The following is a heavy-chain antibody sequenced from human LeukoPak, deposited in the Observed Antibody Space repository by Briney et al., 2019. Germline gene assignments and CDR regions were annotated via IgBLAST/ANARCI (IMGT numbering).Heavy chain of an antibody. J-gene: IGHJ3*02. CDR3: ARDQWVLLWFGESADAFDI. CDR1: GGTFSSYA. V-gene: IGHV1-69*13. D-gene: IGHD3-10*01. CDR2: IIPIFGTA. Sequence: ASVKVSCKASGGTFSSYAISWVRQAPGQGLEWMGGIIPIFGTANYAQKFQGRVTITADESTSTAYMELSSLRSEDTAVYYCARDQWVLLWFGESADAFDIWGQGTMVTVSS.